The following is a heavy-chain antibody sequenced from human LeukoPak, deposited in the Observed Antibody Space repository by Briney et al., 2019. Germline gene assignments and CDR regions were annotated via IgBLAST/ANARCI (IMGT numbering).Heavy chain of an antibody. CDR3: ARDLDSSSWAF. CDR2: ISSSSRSK. CDR1: GFTFSYYS. V-gene: IGHV3-21*01. Sequence: PGGSLRLSCAASGFTFSYYSMNWVRQAPGKGLEWASSISSSSRSKYYADSVKGRFTISRDNAKNSLYLQMNSLRAEDTAVYYCARDLDSSSWAFGGQGTLVTVSS. D-gene: IGHD6-13*01. J-gene: IGHJ4*02.